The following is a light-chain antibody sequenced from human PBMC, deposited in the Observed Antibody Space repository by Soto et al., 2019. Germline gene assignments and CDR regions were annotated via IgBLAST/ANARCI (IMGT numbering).Light chain of an antibody. CDR1: QSIRSS. Sequence: IETTQSPSSLSASVGDRVTITYRTSQSIRSSLKWYQQKPRKAPNLLIYAAARLQSGIPSRFSGSGSGTDFTLTISSLQPAEFATYYCQQGYSTPVPVGPGTKVDI. CDR2: AAA. CDR3: QQGYSTPVP. J-gene: IGKJ3*01. V-gene: IGKV1-39*01.